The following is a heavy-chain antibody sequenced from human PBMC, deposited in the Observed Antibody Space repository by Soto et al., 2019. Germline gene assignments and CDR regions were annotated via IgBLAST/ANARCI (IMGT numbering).Heavy chain of an antibody. J-gene: IGHJ6*02. Sequence: GGSLRLSCAASGLTFSGFTFSSYAMTWVRQAPGKGLEWVSTISGTGVSTYYADSVKGRFTISRDNSKDTLYLRMNSLRAEDTAEYFCGKGGRPLREPFMDVWGQGTTVTVSS. V-gene: IGHV3-23*01. CDR1: GLTFSGFTFSSYA. D-gene: IGHD1-1*01. CDR2: ISGTGVST. CDR3: GKGGRPLREPFMDV.